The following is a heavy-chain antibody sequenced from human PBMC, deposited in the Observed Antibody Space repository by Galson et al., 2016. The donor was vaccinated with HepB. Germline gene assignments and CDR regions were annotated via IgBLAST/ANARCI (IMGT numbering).Heavy chain of an antibody. Sequence: SETLSLTCTVSGGSISHYFWSWIRRPPGKGLEWIGYIHYSGTTMYNPSLKSRPTISLDTSKKQFSLELSSVTAADTAVYYCARQGKVREVNYYVDSWGQGTLVIVS. CDR1: GGSISHYF. V-gene: IGHV4-59*08. D-gene: IGHD3-10*01. J-gene: IGHJ4*02. CDR2: IHYSGTT. CDR3: ARQGKVREVNYYVDS.